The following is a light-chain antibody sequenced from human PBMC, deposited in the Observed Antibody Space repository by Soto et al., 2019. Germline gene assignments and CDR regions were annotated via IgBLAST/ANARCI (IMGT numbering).Light chain of an antibody. CDR1: SSDVGGYNF. V-gene: IGLV2-14*03. CDR2: DVS. J-gene: IGLJ3*02. Sequence: QSALTQPASVSGSPGQSITISCTGTSSDVGGYNFVSWYQQHPGKAPKLMIYDVSSRPSGVSTRFSGSKSGNTASLTISGLQTEDESDYYCSSNTSSSTVVFGAGTKLPVL. CDR3: SSNTSSSTVV.